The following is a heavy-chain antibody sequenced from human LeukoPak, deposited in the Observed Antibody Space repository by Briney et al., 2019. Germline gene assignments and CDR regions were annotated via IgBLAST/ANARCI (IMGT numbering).Heavy chain of an antibody. CDR2: INPNSGGT. D-gene: IGHD2-21*01. V-gene: IGHV1-2*02. CDR3: ARGDWFDP. J-gene: IGHJ5*02. Sequence: ASVKVSCKASGYTFTGYYMHWVRQAPGQGLEWMGWINPNSGGTSYAQKFEGRVAMTTDTSSSTAYMELRSLKSDDTAIYYCARGDWFDPWGQGTLVTVSS. CDR1: GYTFTGYY.